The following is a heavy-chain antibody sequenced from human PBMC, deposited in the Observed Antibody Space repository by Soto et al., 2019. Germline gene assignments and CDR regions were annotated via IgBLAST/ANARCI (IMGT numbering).Heavy chain of an antibody. J-gene: IGHJ6*02. CDR1: GYTFTGYY. D-gene: IGHD6-13*01. V-gene: IGHV1-2*04. CDR2: INPNSGGT. Sequence: ASVKVSCKASGYTFTGYYMHWVRQAPGQGLEWMGWINPNSGGTNYAQKFQGWVTMTRDTSISTAYLELGRLRSDDTAVYYCARCIAAAGSYYYYGMDVWGQGTTVTVSS. CDR3: ARCIAAAGSYYYYGMDV.